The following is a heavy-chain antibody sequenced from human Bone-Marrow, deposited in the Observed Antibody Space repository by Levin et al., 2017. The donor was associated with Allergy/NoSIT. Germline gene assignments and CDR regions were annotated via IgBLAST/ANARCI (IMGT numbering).Heavy chain of an antibody. CDR2: INTGYGNT. CDR1: GSSFTSYA. J-gene: IGHJ4*02. V-gene: IGHV1-3*04. CDR3: ATGYCKSATCYHFDF. Sequence: GESLKISCQASGSSFTSYAMHWVRQVPGQRPEWMGWINTGYGNTETSQKFQGRISITMDTSATTAYLELSSLRSEDTAVYYCATGYCKSATCYHFDFWGQGSLVTVSS. D-gene: IGHD2-2*01.